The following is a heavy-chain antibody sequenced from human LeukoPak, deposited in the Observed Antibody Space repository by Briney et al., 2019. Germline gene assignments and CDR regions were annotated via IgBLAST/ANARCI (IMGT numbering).Heavy chain of an antibody. CDR1: GFTFSVYA. J-gene: IGHJ4*02. V-gene: IGHV3-23*01. Sequence: QPGGSLRLSCAAPGFTFSVYAMSWVRQAPGKGLEWVSSISASGGSTYYADSVKGRFTISRDNSKNTLYLQMNSLRAEDTAVYYCAKGRDGYKTYYFDYWGQGTLVTVSS. CDR2: ISASGGST. CDR3: AKGRDGYKTYYFDY. D-gene: IGHD5-24*01.